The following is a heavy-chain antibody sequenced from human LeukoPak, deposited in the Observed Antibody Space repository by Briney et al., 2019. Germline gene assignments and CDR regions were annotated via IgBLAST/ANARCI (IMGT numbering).Heavy chain of an antibody. CDR1: GYSISSGYY. J-gene: IGHJ4*02. CDR3: ARGVVVVVAAGEYFDY. Sequence: SETLSLTCTVSGYSISSGYYWGWIRQPPGKGLEWIGSIYHSGSTYYNPSLKSRVTISVDTSKNQFSLKLSSVTAADTAVYYCARGVVVVVAAGEYFDYWGQGTLVTVSS. CDR2: IYHSGST. V-gene: IGHV4-38-2*02. D-gene: IGHD2-15*01.